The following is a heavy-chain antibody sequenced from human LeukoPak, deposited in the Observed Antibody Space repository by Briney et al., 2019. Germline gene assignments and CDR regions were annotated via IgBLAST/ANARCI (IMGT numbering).Heavy chain of an antibody. CDR2: IYTSGST. CDR1: GFSVSSNY. CDR3: ARDKEGSCPYFDY. V-gene: IGHV4-4*07. J-gene: IGHJ4*02. Sequence: GSLRLSCAASGFSVSSNYMSWIRQPAGKGLEWIGRIYTSGSTNYNPSLKSRVTMSVDTSKNQFSLKLSSVTAADTAVYYCARDKEGSCPYFDYWGQGTLVTVSS. D-gene: IGHD1-26*01.